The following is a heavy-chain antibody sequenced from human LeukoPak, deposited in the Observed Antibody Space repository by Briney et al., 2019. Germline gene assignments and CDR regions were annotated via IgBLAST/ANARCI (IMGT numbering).Heavy chain of an antibody. CDR3: ARCPFYYYMDV. Sequence: GGSLRLSCAASGFTFSTYSMNWVRQAPGKGLEWISYISSSSTAIYYADSVKGRFTISRDNAKNSLYLQMNSLRAEDTAVYYCARCPFYYYMDVWGKGTTVTVSS. CDR1: GFTFSTYS. J-gene: IGHJ6*03. CDR2: ISSSSTAI. V-gene: IGHV3-21*05.